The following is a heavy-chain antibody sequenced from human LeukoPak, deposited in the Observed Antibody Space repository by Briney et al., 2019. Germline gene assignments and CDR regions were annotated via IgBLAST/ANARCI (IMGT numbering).Heavy chain of an antibody. CDR1: GFTFSAYW. J-gene: IGHJ4*02. CDR2: INNDGTAT. D-gene: IGHD4-17*01. V-gene: IGHV3-74*01. Sequence: GGSLRLSCAASGFTFSAYWMHWVRQVPGKGRVWVSRINNDGTATFFADSVKGRFTISRDNSKNTLYLQMNSLRAEDTAVYYCAKDRGRYDYGDHASDYWGQGTLVTVSS. CDR3: AKDRGRYDYGDHASDY.